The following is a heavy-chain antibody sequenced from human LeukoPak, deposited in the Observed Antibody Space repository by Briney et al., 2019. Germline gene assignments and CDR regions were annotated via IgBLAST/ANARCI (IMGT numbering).Heavy chain of an antibody. J-gene: IGHJ3*02. Sequence: SETLSLTCTVSGGSISSYYWSWIRQPPGKGLEWIGYIYYSGSTNYNPSLKSRVTISVDTSKNQFSLKLSSVTAADTAVYYCARHDDYGGNPDAFDIWGQGTMVTVSS. CDR2: IYYSGST. D-gene: IGHD4-23*01. CDR3: ARHDDYGGNPDAFDI. CDR1: GGSISSYY. V-gene: IGHV4-59*08.